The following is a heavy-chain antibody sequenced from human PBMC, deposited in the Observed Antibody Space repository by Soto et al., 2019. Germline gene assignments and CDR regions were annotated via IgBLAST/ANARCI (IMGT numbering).Heavy chain of an antibody. CDR2: IIPIFSTP. J-gene: IGHJ5*02. CDR3: ARPIQYYFDTSAQSAWFDP. CDR1: GGTFGSYA. V-gene: IGHV1-69*12. D-gene: IGHD3-22*01. Sequence: QVQLVQSGAEVKKPGSSVKVSCKTSGGTFGSYAISWVRQAPGQGLEWMGGIIPIFSTPNYAQKFQGRVTFTANETPRTAYMELSSLRSEDTAGYYCARPIQYYFDTSAQSAWFDPWGQGTLVTVSS.